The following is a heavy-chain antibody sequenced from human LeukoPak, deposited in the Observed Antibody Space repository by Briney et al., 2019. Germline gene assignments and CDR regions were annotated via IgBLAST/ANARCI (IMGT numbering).Heavy chain of an antibody. J-gene: IGHJ3*02. V-gene: IGHV5-51*01. D-gene: IGHD3-22*01. CDR2: IYPGDSDT. CDR1: GYSFTSYW. CDR3: ARRDSRAPSMIAFDI. Sequence: GESLKISCKGSGYSFTSYWIGWVRQMPGKGLEWMGIIYPGDSDTRYSPSFQGQVTISADKSISTAYLQWSSLKASDTAMYYCARRDSRAPSMIAFDIWGQGTMVTVSS.